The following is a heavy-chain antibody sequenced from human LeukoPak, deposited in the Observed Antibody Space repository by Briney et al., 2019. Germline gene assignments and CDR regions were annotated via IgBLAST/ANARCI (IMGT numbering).Heavy chain of an antibody. CDR1: GGSISRYY. Sequence: PSETLSLTCTVSGGSISRYYWTWIRQPPGKGLEWIGYIYYTGSTNYNPSLKSRVTISVDTSKNQLSLRLTSVSAADTAVYYCARGGNSFDYWGQGTLVTVSS. CDR3: ARGGNSFDY. V-gene: IGHV4-59*01. J-gene: IGHJ4*02. CDR2: IYYTGST.